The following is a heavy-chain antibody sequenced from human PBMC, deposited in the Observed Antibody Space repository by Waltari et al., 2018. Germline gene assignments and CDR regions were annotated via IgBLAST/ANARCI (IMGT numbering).Heavy chain of an antibody. D-gene: IGHD3-3*01. CDR1: GGSISSYY. Sequence: QVQLQESGPGLVKPSETLSLTCTVSGGSISSYYWSWIRQPPGKGLEWIGYFYYSGSTNYNPSLKSRVTISVDTSKNQFSLKLSSVTAVDTAVYYCARDDFWSGYLKGHYYGMDVWGQGTTVTVSS. CDR3: ARDDFWSGYLKGHYYGMDV. CDR2: FYYSGST. V-gene: IGHV4-59*01. J-gene: IGHJ6*02.